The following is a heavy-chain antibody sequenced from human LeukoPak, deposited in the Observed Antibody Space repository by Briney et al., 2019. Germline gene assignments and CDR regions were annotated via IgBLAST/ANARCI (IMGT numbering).Heavy chain of an antibody. Sequence: GGSLRLSCSASGFPFNTLAIHWARQARGKGLEYVAGISSNGDNTDFADSTKGRFTISRDNSKSTLFLQMNSLRAEDTAVYFCTRDSALLGVAFDLWGQGTVVTVSS. CDR2: ISSNGDNT. D-gene: IGHD2-15*01. V-gene: IGHV3-64D*06. J-gene: IGHJ3*01. CDR1: GFPFNTLA. CDR3: TRDSALLGVAFDL.